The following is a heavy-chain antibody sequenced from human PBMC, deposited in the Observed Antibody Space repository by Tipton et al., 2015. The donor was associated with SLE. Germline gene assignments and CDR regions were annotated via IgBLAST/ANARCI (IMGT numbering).Heavy chain of an antibody. CDR2: VYYTGNT. J-gene: IGHJ4*02. V-gene: IGHV4-59*01. CDR3: ASAPTDFWSSYYDF. Sequence: TLSLTCTVSGGPISSYYWSWIRQSPGKGMEWIGYVYYTGNTNYNPSLKSRVTISIDASKKHFSLKLTSVTAADTARYYCASAPTDFWSSYYDFWGQGILVTVSS. CDR1: GGPISSYY. D-gene: IGHD3-3*01.